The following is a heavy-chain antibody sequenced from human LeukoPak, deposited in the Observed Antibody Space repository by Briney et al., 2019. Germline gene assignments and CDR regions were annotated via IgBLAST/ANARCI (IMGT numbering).Heavy chain of an antibody. Sequence: GESLKISCKGSGCSFTSYWISWVRQMPGKGLEWMGRIDPSDSYTNYSPSFQGHVTISADKSISTAYLQWSSLKASDTAMYYCARRVSSSGWFDPWGQGTLVTVSS. CDR2: IDPSDSYT. J-gene: IGHJ5*02. CDR1: GCSFTSYW. V-gene: IGHV5-10-1*01. CDR3: ARRVSSSGWFDP. D-gene: IGHD6-6*01.